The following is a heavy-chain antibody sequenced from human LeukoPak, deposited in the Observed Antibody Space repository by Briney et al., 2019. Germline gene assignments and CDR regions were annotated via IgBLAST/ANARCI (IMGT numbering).Heavy chain of an antibody. D-gene: IGHD2-15*01. J-gene: IGHJ4*02. CDR2: IYYSGST. CDR3: ARHDGYCSGGSCYFDY. Sequence: SETLSLTYTVSGGPISSYYWSWIRQPPGKGLEWIGYIYYSGSTNYNPSLKSRVTISVDTSKNQFSLKLSSVTAADTAVYYCARHDGYCSGGSCYFDYWGQGTLVTVSS. V-gene: IGHV4-59*08. CDR1: GGPISSYY.